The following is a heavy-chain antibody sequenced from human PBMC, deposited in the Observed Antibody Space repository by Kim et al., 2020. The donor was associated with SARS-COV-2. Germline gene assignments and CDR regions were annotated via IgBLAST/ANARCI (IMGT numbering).Heavy chain of an antibody. J-gene: IGHJ4*02. CDR3: ARAHFKYSSSSGFDY. Sequence: SETLSLTCAVYGGSFSGYYWSWIRQPPGKGLEWIGEINHSGSTNYNPSLKSRVTISVDTSKNQFSLKLSSVTAADTAVYYCARAHFKYSSSSGFDYWGQGTLVTVSS. CDR2: INHSGST. CDR1: GGSFSGYY. V-gene: IGHV4-34*01. D-gene: IGHD6-6*01.